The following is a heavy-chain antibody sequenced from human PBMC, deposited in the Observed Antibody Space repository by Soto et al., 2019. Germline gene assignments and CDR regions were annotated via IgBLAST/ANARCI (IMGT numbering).Heavy chain of an antibody. Sequence: EVQLLESGGGLVQPGGSLRLSCAASGFTFSTYAMTWVRQALGKGLERVSVITDSGGSTYHADSVKGSFTISRDNSKNPLYLQMNSLSAEDTAVYYCAKLAGSGYYYPIDYWGQGTLVTVSS. D-gene: IGHD3-22*01. CDR1: GFTFSTYA. CDR2: ITDSGGST. J-gene: IGHJ4*02. CDR3: AKLAGSGYYYPIDY. V-gene: IGHV3-23*01.